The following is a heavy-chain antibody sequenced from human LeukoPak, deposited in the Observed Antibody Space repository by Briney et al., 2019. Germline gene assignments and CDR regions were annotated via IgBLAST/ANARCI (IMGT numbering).Heavy chain of an antibody. CDR3: ARESRPAYYYDSSGYYYGSYFDY. CDR2: ISGSGGST. J-gene: IGHJ4*02. V-gene: IGHV3-23*01. Sequence: GGSLRLSCAASGFTFSSYAMSWVRQAPGKGLEWVSTISGSGGSTYYADSVKGRFTISRDDSKNTLYLQMNSLRAEDTAVYYCARESRPAYYYDSSGYYYGSYFDYWGQGTLVTVSS. CDR1: GFTFSSYA. D-gene: IGHD3-22*01.